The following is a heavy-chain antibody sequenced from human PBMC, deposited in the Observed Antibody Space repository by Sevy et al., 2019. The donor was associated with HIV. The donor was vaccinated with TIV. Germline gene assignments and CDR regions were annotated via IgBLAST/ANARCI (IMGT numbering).Heavy chain of an antibody. CDR1: GFTVTFNS. CDR2: IYVGRNT. D-gene: IGHD6-19*01. Sequence: GGSLRLSCAASGFTVTFNSMSWVRQAPGRGLVWVSVIYVGRNTYYADHVKGRFTIFRDSFKDTVDLQMDSLRPEDSGVYYCVRERAGIDHWGQGTLVTVSS. CDR3: VRERAGIDH. V-gene: IGHV3-53*01. J-gene: IGHJ4*02.